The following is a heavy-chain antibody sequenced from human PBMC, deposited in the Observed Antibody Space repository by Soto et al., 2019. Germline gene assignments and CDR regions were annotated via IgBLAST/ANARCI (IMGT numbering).Heavy chain of an antibody. CDR1: GFTFSNYA. J-gene: IGHJ4*02. Sequence: GGSLRLSCVASGFTFSNYAMHWVRQAPGKGLEWVAVVSHDGKNTHYADSVKGRFTISRDSSKNTVSLEMTSLRAEDTAVYYCAKGGRQWMVTSAFNYWGQGALVTVSS. V-gene: IGHV3-30*18. CDR2: VSHDGKNT. CDR3: AKGGRQWMVTSAFNY. D-gene: IGHD6-19*01.